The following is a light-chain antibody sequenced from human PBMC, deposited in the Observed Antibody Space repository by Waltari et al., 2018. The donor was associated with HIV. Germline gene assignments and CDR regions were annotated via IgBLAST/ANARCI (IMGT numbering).Light chain of an antibody. V-gene: IGLV1-44*01. CDR3: AAWDDSLNGYV. J-gene: IGLJ1*01. CDR1: RSNIGNTH. Sequence: QSVLTQPPSASGTPGQRFTISCSGSRSNIGNTHVNWYTQPPGPAPKLLIYSNTQRPSGVPDRFSGSKSGTSASLAISGLQSEDEADYYCAAWDDSLNGYVFGTGTKVTVL. CDR2: SNT.